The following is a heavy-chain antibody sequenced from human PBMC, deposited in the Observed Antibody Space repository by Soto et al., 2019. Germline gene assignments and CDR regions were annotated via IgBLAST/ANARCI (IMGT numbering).Heavy chain of an antibody. CDR1: GFTLRTFC. CDR3: AKSAIAARKVNWFAT. V-gene: IGHV3-23*01. J-gene: IGHJ5*02. CDR2: ISGGGARP. D-gene: IGHD6-6*01. Sequence: AGWSPRTSCGASGFTLRTFCMGWGRRAPGKGLEWIAAISGGGARPYYADSVTGRFTISRDNSKDTLYLQMSSLSVEATALYYCAKSAIAARKVNWFATWGQGTPVTVSS.